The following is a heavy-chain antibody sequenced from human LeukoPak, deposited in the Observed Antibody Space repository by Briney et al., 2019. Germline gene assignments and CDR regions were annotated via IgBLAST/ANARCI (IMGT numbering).Heavy chain of an antibody. CDR1: GFSFSTYS. CDR3: ARDRYNWNYTFRY. V-gene: IGHV3-21*06. D-gene: IGHD1-7*01. Sequence: GGSLRLSCAASGFSFSTYSMNWVRQAPGKGLEWVSSISSSSSYIFYADSVKGRFTISRDNAKNSLFLQMNSLRADDTAVYYCARDRYNWNYTFRYWGQGTLVTVSS. J-gene: IGHJ4*02. CDR2: ISSSSSYI.